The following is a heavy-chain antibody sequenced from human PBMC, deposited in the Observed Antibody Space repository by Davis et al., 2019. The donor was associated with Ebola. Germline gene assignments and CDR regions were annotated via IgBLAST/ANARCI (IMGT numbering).Heavy chain of an antibody. CDR2: INTHNGNT. D-gene: IGHD1-1*01. CDR1: GYTFTSYG. CDR3: ARDTRVRPFDY. J-gene: IGHJ4*02. V-gene: IGHV1-18*01. Sequence: ASVKVSCKTSGYTFTSYGISWVRQAPGQGLEWVGWINTHNGNTNLAQKLHDRVTLTTDTSTSTAYMELRSLRSDDTAVYYCARDTRVRPFDYWGQGTLVTVSS.